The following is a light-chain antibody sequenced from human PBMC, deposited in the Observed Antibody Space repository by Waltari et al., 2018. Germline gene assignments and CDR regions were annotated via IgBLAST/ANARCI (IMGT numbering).Light chain of an antibody. CDR2: RAS. J-gene: IGKJ1*01. CDR1: QSITNW. V-gene: IGKV1-5*03. CDR3: QQYDNYWT. Sequence: DIVMTQSPSTLSASVRERVTIPCRASQSITNWLAWYQQKPGKAPKLLIYRASNLESGVPSRFSGSGSGTEFTLTISSLQPDDFATYYCQQYDNYWTFGQGTKVEIK.